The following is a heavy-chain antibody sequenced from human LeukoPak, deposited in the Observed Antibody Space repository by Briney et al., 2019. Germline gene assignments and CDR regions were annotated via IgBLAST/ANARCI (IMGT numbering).Heavy chain of an antibody. CDR2: IYYSGST. CDR3: ARDGWYYYGMDV. J-gene: IGHJ6*02. CDR1: GGSVSSGSYY. Sequence: SETLSLTCTVSGGSVSSGSYYWSWIRQPPGKGLEWIGYIYYSGSTNYNPSLKSRVTISVDTSKNQFSLKLSSVTAADTAVYYCARDGWYYYGMDVWGQGTTVTVSS. V-gene: IGHV4-61*01. D-gene: IGHD3-10*01.